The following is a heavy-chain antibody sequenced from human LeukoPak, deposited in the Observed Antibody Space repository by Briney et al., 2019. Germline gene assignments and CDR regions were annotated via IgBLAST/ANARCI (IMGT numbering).Heavy chain of an antibody. D-gene: IGHD3-10*01. CDR2: FDPEGGET. V-gene: IGHV1-24*01. CDR3: ATRGFRGPYP. J-gene: IGHJ5*02. CDR1: GYTLTELS. Sequence: ASVKVSCKVSGYTLTELSMHWVRQAPGKGLEWMGGFDPEGGETIYAQKFQGRVTMTEDTSTDTAYMELSSLGSEDTAVYYCATRGFRGPYPWGQGTLVTVSS.